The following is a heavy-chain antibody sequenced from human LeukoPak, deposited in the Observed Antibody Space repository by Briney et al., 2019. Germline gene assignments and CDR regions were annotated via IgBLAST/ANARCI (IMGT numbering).Heavy chain of an antibody. CDR3: ARGFYGSGSYYTLPFDY. CDR1: GGSISSYY. Sequence: PSETLSLTCTVSGGSISSYYWSWIRQPPGKGLEWIGYIYYSGSTNYNPSLKRRVTISVDTSKNQFSLKLSSVTAADTAVYYCARGFYGSGSYYTLPFDYWGQGTLVTVSS. V-gene: IGHV4-59*01. J-gene: IGHJ4*02. CDR2: IYYSGST. D-gene: IGHD3-10*01.